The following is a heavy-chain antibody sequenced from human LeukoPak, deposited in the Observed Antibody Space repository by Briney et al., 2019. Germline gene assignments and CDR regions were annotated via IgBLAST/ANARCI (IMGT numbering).Heavy chain of an antibody. CDR3: AKSQNRQIVVVIGPEDY. CDR2: ISYDGSNK. Sequence: GGSLRLSCAASGFTFSSYGMHWVRQAPGKGLEWVAVISYDGSNKYYADSVKGRFTISRDNSKNTLYLQMNSLRAEDTAVYYCAKSQNRQIVVVIGPEDYWGQGTLVTVSS. V-gene: IGHV3-30*18. CDR1: GFTFSSYG. J-gene: IGHJ4*02. D-gene: IGHD3-22*01.